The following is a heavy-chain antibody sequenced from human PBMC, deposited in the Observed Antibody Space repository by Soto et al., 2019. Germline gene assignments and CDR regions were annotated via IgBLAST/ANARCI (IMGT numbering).Heavy chain of an antibody. Sequence: PGGSLRLSCTASGFTFGDYAMSWFRQAPGKGLEWVGFIRGKAYGGTTEYAASVKGRFTISRDDSKSIAYLQMNSLKTEDTAVYYCTRDIVVVPAAIRVQEKYYYYMDVWGKGTTVTVSS. J-gene: IGHJ6*03. V-gene: IGHV3-49*03. D-gene: IGHD2-2*02. CDR1: GFTFGDYA. CDR2: IRGKAYGGTT. CDR3: TRDIVVVPAAIRVQEKYYYYMDV.